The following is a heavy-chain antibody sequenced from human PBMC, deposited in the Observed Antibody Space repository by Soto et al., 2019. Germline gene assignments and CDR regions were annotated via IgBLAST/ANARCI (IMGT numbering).Heavy chain of an antibody. J-gene: IGHJ4*02. CDR2: ISWDGGST. Sequence: QPGGSLRLSCAASGFTFDDYTMHWVRQAPGKGLEWVSLISWDGGSTYYADSVKGRFTISRDNSKNSLYLQMNSLRTEDTALYYCAKCLAALRYFDWLLDYWGQGTLVTVSS. D-gene: IGHD3-9*01. CDR3: AKCLAALRYFDWLLDY. V-gene: IGHV3-43*01. CDR1: GFTFDDYT.